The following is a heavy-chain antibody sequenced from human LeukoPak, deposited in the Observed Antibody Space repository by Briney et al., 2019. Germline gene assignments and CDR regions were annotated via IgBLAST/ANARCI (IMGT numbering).Heavy chain of an antibody. V-gene: IGHV4-39*07. D-gene: IGHD3-16*01. CDR3: ARVGDYALKD. CDR2: VFYSGNT. J-gene: IGHJ4*02. Sequence: SETLSLTCTVSGGSISSSIYFWGWIRQPPGKGLEWIGSVFYSGNTYYNPSLKSRVTISVDTSKNQFSLKLSSVTAADTAVYYCARVGDYALKDWGQGTLVTVSS. CDR1: GGSISSSIYF.